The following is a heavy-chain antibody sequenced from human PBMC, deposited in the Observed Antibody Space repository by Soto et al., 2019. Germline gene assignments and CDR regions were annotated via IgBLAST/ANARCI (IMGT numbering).Heavy chain of an antibody. V-gene: IGHV1-3*01. CDR1: GYTFTSYA. CDR3: ARVSYDFWSGYGMDV. J-gene: IGHJ6*02. Sequence: GASVKVSCKASGYTFTSYAMHWVRQAPGQRLEWMGWINAGNGNTKYSQKFQGRVTITRDTSASTTYMELSSLRSEDTAVYYCARVSYDFWSGYGMDVWGQGTTVTVSS. CDR2: INAGNGNT. D-gene: IGHD3-3*01.